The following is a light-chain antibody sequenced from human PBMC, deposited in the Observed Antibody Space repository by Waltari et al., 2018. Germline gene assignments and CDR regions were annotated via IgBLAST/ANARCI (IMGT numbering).Light chain of an antibody. CDR2: RAS. J-gene: IGKJ1*01. V-gene: IGKV3-20*01. CDR1: QSVGSSS. Sequence: EFVLTHSPGTASLSPGERVTLPCRASQSVGSSSLAWYQQKPGQAPRLVIYRASRRATGIPDRFSGSGSGTDFSLTISRLEPEDFAVYYCQQHGTLPATFGQGTKVEIK. CDR3: QQHGTLPAT.